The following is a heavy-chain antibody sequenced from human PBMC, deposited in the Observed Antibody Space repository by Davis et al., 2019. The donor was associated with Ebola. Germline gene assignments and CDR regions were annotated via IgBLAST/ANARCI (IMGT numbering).Heavy chain of an antibody. Sequence: GGSLRLSCTASGFTLSRYAMNWVRQVPGKGLEWVSTINGGGDPTYYADSVRGRFTMSRDNSKNTLYLQMYSLRAADTAVYYCARIPYYYYYYMDVWGKGTTVTASS. CDR1: GFTLSRYA. CDR2: INGGGDPT. D-gene: IGHD2-2*02. J-gene: IGHJ6*03. CDR3: ARIPYYYYYYMDV. V-gene: IGHV3-23*01.